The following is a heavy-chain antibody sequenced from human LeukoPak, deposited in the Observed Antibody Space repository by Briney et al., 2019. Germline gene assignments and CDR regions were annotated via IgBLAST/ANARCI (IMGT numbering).Heavy chain of an antibody. D-gene: IGHD3-22*01. CDR3: AKDLYYDSSGYLPNGAFDI. Sequence: GGSLRLSCAAAGFTFSSYDMHWVRQAPGKGLEWVAFIRYDGSDKYYADSVKGRFTISRDKSKNSLYLQMNSLRAEDTAVYYCAKDLYYDSSGYLPNGAFDIWGQGTMVTVSS. CDR1: GFTFSSYD. J-gene: IGHJ3*02. V-gene: IGHV3-30*02. CDR2: IRYDGSDK.